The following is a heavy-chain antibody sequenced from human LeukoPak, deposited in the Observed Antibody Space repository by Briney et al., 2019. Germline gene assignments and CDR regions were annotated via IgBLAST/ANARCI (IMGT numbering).Heavy chain of an antibody. CDR1: GFTFSSYA. CDR3: ATFRDIVVVVAAPEAGY. D-gene: IGHD2-15*01. CDR2: ISGSGGST. J-gene: IGHJ4*02. V-gene: IGHV3-23*01. Sequence: GGSLRLSCAASGFTFSSYAMSWVRQAPGKGLEWVSAISGSGGSTYYADSVKGRFTISRDNSKNTLYLQMNSLRAEDTAVYYCATFRDIVVVVAAPEAGYWGQGTLVTVSS.